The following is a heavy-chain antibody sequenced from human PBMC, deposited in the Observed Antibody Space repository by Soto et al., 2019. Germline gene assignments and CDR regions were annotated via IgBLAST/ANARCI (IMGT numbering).Heavy chain of an antibody. CDR1: GGTFSSYA. Sequence: QVQLVRSGAEVKKPGSSLKVSCKASGGTFSSYAISWVRQAPGQGLEWMGGIIPIFGTANYAQKFQGRVTITADESTSTAYMELSSLRSEDTAVYYCALVGAAAGRDHDYWGQGTLVTVSS. D-gene: IGHD6-13*01. CDR2: IIPIFGTA. V-gene: IGHV1-69*01. CDR3: ALVGAAAGRDHDY. J-gene: IGHJ4*02.